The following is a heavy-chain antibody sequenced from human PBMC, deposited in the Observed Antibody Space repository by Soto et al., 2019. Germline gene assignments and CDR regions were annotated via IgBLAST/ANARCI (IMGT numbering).Heavy chain of an antibody. D-gene: IGHD3-16*01. V-gene: IGHV1-2*04. CDR3: ASSLRHRREGMDV. J-gene: IGHJ6*02. Sequence: GASVKVSCEASGYTFTGYYMHCVRQAPGQGLEWMGWINPNSGGTNYAQKFQGWVTMTRDTSISTAYMELSRLRSDDTAVYYCASSLRHRREGMDVWGQGTTVTVSS. CDR1: GYTFTGYY. CDR2: INPNSGGT.